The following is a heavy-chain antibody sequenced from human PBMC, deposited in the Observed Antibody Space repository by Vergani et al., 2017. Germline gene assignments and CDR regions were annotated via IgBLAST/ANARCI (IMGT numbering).Heavy chain of an antibody. J-gene: IGHJ6*02. V-gene: IGHV4-38-2*01. CDR2: IYHTGSA. CDR1: AYSISSTYY. CDR3: ARHRGDYDRGGMDV. Sequence: QVQLQESGPGLVKPSETLSLTCAVSAYSISSTYYWGWIRQPPGKGLEWIGNIYHTGSAYYNPSLKSRGPISVDTSKNQFSLKLSSVTAADTAVYHCARHRGDYDRGGMDVWGQGTTVTVSS. D-gene: IGHD4-17*01.